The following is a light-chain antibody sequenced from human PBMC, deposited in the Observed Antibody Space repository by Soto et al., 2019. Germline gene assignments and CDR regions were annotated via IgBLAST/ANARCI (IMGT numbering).Light chain of an antibody. CDR1: SSNIGSNV. CDR3: ETWDDSLNGQV. CDR2: TNN. J-gene: IGLJ2*01. V-gene: IGLV1-44*01. Sequence: QSVLTQPPSASGTPGQRVSISCSGSSSNIGSNVVNWYQQLPGAAPKLLIYTNNQRPSGVPGRFSGSKSGTSASLAISGLQSEDEASYYCETWDDSLNGQVFGGGTKLTVL.